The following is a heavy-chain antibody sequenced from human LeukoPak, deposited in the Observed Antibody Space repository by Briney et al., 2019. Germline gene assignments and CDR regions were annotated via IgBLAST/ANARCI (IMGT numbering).Heavy chain of an antibody. D-gene: IGHD2-2*01. CDR3: AKDLGHCSRTRCYDYFDY. V-gene: IGHV3-23*01. J-gene: IGHJ4*02. CDR2: ISGSGDST. CDR1: GFSFSIYA. Sequence: GGSLRLSCAASGFSFSIYAISWVRQAPGKGLEWVSAISGSGDSTYYADSVKGRFTISRDNSKNTLYLHMNSLRAEDTAVYYCAKDLGHCSRTRCYDYFDYWGQGTLVTVSS.